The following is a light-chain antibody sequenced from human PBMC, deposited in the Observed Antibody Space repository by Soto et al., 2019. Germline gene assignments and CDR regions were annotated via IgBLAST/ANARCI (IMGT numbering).Light chain of an antibody. CDR3: QQSFRTPVT. V-gene: IGKV1-39*01. Sequence: DLQMTQSPSSLSASVGDRVNITCRASQSISNFLNWYQQKPGKAPKVQIYAASTLQSGVPSRFSGSGSGTDFTLTISSLQPEDFTTYYCQQSFRTPVTFGQGTKLEIK. CDR2: AAS. CDR1: QSISNF. J-gene: IGKJ2*01.